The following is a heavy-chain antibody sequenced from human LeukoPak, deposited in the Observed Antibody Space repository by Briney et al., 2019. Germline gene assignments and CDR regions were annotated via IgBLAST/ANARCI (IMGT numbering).Heavy chain of an antibody. CDR2: ISSSGSTI. V-gene: IGHV3-48*03. J-gene: IGHJ6*03. CDR3: ARDAVKGYYYYYYMDV. CDR1: GFTFSSYE. Sequence: GGSLRLSCAASGFTFSSYEMNWVRQAPGKGLEWVSYISSSGSTIYYADSVKGRFTISRDNAKNSLYLQMNSLRAEDTAVYYCARDAVKGYYYYYYMDVWGKGTTVTISS.